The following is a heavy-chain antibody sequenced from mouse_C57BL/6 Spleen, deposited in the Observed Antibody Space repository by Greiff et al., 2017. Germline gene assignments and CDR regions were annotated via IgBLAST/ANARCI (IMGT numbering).Heavy chain of an antibody. CDR2: ISSGSSTI. J-gene: IGHJ2*01. V-gene: IGHV5-17*01. D-gene: IGHD4-1*01. CDR3: ERGAGTCFDY. Sequence: EVMLVESGGGLVKPGGSLKLSCAASGFTFSDYGMHWVRQAPEQGLEWVAYISSGSSTIYYADTVKGRSTISRDNDKNTPFLQMTSLRAEDTAMYYCERGAGTCFDYWGQGTTLTVSS. CDR1: GFTFSDYG.